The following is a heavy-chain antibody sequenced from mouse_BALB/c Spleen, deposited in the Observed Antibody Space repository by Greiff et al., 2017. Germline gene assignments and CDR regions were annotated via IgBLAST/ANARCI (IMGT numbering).Heavy chain of an antibody. D-gene: IGHD2-4*01. CDR3: ARGDYDDYDMDY. V-gene: IGHV5-4*02. J-gene: IGHJ4*01. CDR1: GFTFSDYY. CDR2: ISDGGSYT. Sequence: EVHLVESGGGLVKPGGSLKLSCAASGFTFSDYYMYWVRQTPEKRLEWVATISDGGSYTYYPDSVKGRFTISRDNAKNNLYLQMSSLKSEDTAMYYCARGDYDDYDMDYWGQGTAGTVSS.